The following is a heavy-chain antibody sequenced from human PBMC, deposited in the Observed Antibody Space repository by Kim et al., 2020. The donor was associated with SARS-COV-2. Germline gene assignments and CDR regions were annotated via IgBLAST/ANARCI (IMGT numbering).Heavy chain of an antibody. J-gene: IGHJ6*02. D-gene: IGHD2-2*01. CDR2: ISYDGSNK. CDR1: GFTFSSYG. Sequence: GGSLRLSCAASGFTFSSYGMHWVRQAPGKGLEWVAVISYDGSNKYYADSVKGRFTISRDNSKNTLYLQMNSLRAEDTAVYYCAKDRGFYCSSTSCYYYYGMDVWGQGTTVTVSS. V-gene: IGHV3-30*18. CDR3: AKDRGFYCSSTSCYYYYGMDV.